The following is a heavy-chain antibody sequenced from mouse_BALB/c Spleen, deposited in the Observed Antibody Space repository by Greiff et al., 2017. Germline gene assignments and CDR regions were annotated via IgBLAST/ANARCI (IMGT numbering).Heavy chain of an antibody. CDR2: IRSKSNNYAT. CDR1: GFIFNTYA. Sequence: GDVGGGLVQPKGSLKLPCAASGFIFNTYAMNWVRQAPGTGLEWVARIRSKSNNYATSYADSVKDRFTIFRDYSQSMLYLQMNNLKTEDTAMYYCLRDPNSLLRGLDYWDQGTTLTVSS. V-gene: IGHV10-1*02. CDR3: LRDPNSLLRGLDY. J-gene: IGHJ2*01. D-gene: IGHD1-2*01.